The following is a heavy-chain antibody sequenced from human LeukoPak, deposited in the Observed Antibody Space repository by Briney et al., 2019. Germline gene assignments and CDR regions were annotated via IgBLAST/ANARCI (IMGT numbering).Heavy chain of an antibody. J-gene: IGHJ4*02. CDR2: I. CDR1: GFTFSTYY. Sequence: PGGSLRLSCAASGFTFSTYYMNWVRQAPGKGLEWVSSIKGRFTISRDNAKNSLYLQMNSLRAEDTAVYYCAKSRSDVVDYWGQGTLVTVSS. D-gene: IGHD3-3*01. V-gene: IGHV3-69-1*01. CDR3: AKSRSDVVDY.